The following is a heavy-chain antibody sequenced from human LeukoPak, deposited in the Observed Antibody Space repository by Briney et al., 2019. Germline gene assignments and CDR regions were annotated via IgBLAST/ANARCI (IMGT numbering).Heavy chain of an antibody. J-gene: IGHJ4*02. CDR1: GFTFSSYS. V-gene: IGHV3-7*01. CDR2: MKKDGSET. CDR3: GRHRSGSGTYFIDY. Sequence: GGSLRLSCVVSGFTFSSYSMIWVRQVPGKGLQWVANMKKDGSETKYVDFVKGRFTISRDNAKNSLYLQMNSLRAEDTAVYYCGRHRSGSGTYFIDYWGQGTLVRVSS. D-gene: IGHD3-10*01.